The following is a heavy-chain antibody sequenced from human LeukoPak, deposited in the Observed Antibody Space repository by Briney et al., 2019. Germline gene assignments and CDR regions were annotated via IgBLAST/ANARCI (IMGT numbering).Heavy chain of an antibody. CDR3: ARKLRWFHYFDY. V-gene: IGHV4-34*01. Sequence: SETLSLTCAVYGGSFSGYYWSWIRQPPGKGLEWIGEINHSGSTNYNPPLKSRVTISVDTSKNQFSLKLSSVTAADTAVYYCARKLRWFHYFDYWGQGTLVTVSS. CDR2: INHSGST. CDR1: GGSFSGYY. D-gene: IGHD4-23*01. J-gene: IGHJ4*02.